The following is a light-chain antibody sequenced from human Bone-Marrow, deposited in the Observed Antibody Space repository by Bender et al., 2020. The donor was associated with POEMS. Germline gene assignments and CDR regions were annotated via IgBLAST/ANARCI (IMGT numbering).Light chain of an antibody. CDR2: IDS. CDR1: NIGRKS. V-gene: IGLV3-21*02. Sequence: SYVLTQPPSVSVAPGQTAKITCGGNNIGRKSVHWYQQKPGQAPVLVVYIDSDRPSGIPERFSGSNSGNTATLIISRVEAGDEADYYCQVWDSVTDHRVFGPGTKVTVL. CDR3: QVWDSVTDHRV. J-gene: IGLJ1*01.